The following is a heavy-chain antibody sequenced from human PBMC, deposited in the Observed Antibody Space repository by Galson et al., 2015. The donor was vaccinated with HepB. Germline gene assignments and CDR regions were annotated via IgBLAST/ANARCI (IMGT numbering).Heavy chain of an antibody. J-gene: IGHJ6*02. CDR2: IKRKTDGGTT. D-gene: IGHD3-16*02. Sequence: SLRLSCAASGFGFSNVWMSWVRQAPGKGLEWVAGIKRKTDGGTTDYAAPVKGRLTISRDDSKNTVYLQMNSLETEDTAVYYCTTDNKGITFGGVIIPPRGVWGQGTTVTVSS. CDR1: GFGFSNVW. V-gene: IGHV3-15*01. CDR3: TTDNKGITFGGVIIPPRGV.